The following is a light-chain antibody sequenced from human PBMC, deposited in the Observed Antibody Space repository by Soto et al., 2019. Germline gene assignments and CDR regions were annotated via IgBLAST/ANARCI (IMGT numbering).Light chain of an antibody. V-gene: IGLV2-14*01. CDR3: SAYTSSSTPV. Sequence: QSVLTQPASVSGSPGQSITISCTGTSSDVGGYNSVSWYQQHPGKAPKVMIYDVSNRPSGVSNRFSGSKSGNTASLTISGLQAEDEADYYCSAYTSSSTPVFGGGTKVTVL. CDR2: DVS. CDR1: SSDVGGYNS. J-gene: IGLJ2*01.